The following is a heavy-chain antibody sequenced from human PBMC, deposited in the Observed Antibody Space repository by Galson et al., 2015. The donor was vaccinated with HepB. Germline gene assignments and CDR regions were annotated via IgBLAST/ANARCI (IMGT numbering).Heavy chain of an antibody. CDR3: AKDCFTSRDYGTTMDV. Sequence: SLRLSCAASGFTFSSYGMHWVRQAPGKGLEWVAFIRYDGSNKYYADSVKGRFTISRDNSKNTLYLQMNSLRAEDTAVYYCAKDCFTSRDYGTTMDVWGQGTTVTVSS. CDR2: IRYDGSNK. CDR1: GFTFSSYG. V-gene: IGHV3-30*02. D-gene: IGHD4-17*01. J-gene: IGHJ6*02.